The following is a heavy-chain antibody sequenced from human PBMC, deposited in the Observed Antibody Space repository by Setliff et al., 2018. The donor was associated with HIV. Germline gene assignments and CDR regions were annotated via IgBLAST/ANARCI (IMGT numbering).Heavy chain of an antibody. CDR3: ARGGYGGAYYVAGY. CDR2: IYHSGST. D-gene: IGHD5-18*01. V-gene: IGHV4-38-2*01. J-gene: IGHJ4*02. Sequence: SETLSLTCAVSGYSLSSDYYWGWIRQPPGKGLEWIASIYHSGSTYYNPSLKSRVTISTGTSNNQFSLTLSSVTAADTAVYYCARGGYGGAYYVAGYWGQGTKVTVSS. CDR1: GYSLSSDYY.